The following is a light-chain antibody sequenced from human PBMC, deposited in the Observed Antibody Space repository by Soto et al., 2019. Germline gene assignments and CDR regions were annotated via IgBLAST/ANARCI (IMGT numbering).Light chain of an antibody. CDR1: SSDVGSYN. CDR2: SNN. CDR3: AAWDDSLNGRV. Sequence: QSVLTQPASVSGSPGQSITISCTGTSSDVGSYNYVSWYQQLPGTAPKLLINSNNQRPSGVPDRFSGSKSGTSASLAISGLLSEDEADYYCAAWDDSLNGRVFGTGTKVTVL. J-gene: IGLJ1*01. V-gene: IGLV1-47*02.